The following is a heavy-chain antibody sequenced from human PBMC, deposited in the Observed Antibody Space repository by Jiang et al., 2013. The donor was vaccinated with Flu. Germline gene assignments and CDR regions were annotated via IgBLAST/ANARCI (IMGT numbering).Heavy chain of an antibody. V-gene: IGHV4-39*01. D-gene: IGHD1-26*01. J-gene: IGHJ4*02. CDR3: ARRREGNYYFDY. CDR2: IFYSGTT. CDR1: GGSIVSSVYY. Sequence: GSGLVKPSETLSLTCTVSGGSIVSSVYYWGWIRQPPGKGLEWIGSIFYSGTTYFNPSLKRRVSMSVDSSENQFSLNLTSVTAADTAMYFCARRREGNYYFDYWGQGITVSVS.